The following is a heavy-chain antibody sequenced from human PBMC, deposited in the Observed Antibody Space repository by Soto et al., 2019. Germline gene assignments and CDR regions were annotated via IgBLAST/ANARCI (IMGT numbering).Heavy chain of an antibody. D-gene: IGHD2-2*01. Sequence: SETLSLTCAVYGGSFSGYYWSWIRQPPGEGLEWIGEINHSGSTNYNPSLKSRVTISVDTSKSQFSLKLSSVTAADTAVYYCAWRGYCSSTSCPRGLDVWGKGTTVT. CDR2: INHSGST. J-gene: IGHJ6*03. V-gene: IGHV4-34*01. CDR3: AWRGYCSSTSCPRGLDV. CDR1: GGSFSGYY.